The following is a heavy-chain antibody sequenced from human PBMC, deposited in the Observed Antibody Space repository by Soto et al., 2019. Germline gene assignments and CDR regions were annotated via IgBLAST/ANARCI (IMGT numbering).Heavy chain of an antibody. CDR2: IRSKANRYAT. Sequence: EVQLVESGGGLVQPGGSLKLSCAASGFTFSGSAMHWVRQASGKGLEWVGRIRSKANRYATAYAASVKGRFTISRDDSKNTAYLQMNSLKTEDTAVYYCTRHSATTDYYYGMDVWGQGTTVTVSS. D-gene: IGHD5-12*01. CDR3: TRHSATTDYYYGMDV. V-gene: IGHV3-73*02. CDR1: GFTFSGSA. J-gene: IGHJ6*02.